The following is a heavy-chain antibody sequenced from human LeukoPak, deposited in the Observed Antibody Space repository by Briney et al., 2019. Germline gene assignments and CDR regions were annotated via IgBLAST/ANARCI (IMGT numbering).Heavy chain of an antibody. V-gene: IGHV3-30*03. CDR2: ITYDGYYK. J-gene: IGHJ4*02. CDR3: ARDLSPVVRASPMGY. D-gene: IGHD3-10*01. CDR1: GFTFSSYS. Sequence: GGSLRLSCAASGFTFSSYSMNWVRQAPGKGLEWVALITYDGYYKYYSDSVKGRFTISSDTSKNTLYLQMNSLRAEDTAVYYCARDLSPVVRASPMGYWGQGTLVTVSS.